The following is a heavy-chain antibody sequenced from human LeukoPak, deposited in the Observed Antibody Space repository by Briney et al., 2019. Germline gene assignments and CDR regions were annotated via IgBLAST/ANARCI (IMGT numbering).Heavy chain of an antibody. Sequence: PSETLSLTCTVSDASISSYYWSWIRQPPGKGLEWIGYIYYSGSTNYNPSLKSRVTISVDTSKNQFSLKLSSVTAADTAVYYCARGEDTAMVLLDYWGQGTLVTVSS. D-gene: IGHD5-18*01. CDR2: IYYSGST. CDR3: ARGEDTAMVLLDY. J-gene: IGHJ4*02. CDR1: DASISSYY. V-gene: IGHV4-59*08.